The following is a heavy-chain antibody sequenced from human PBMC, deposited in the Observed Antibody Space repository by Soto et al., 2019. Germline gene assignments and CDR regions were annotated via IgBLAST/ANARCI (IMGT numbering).Heavy chain of an antibody. CDR2: ISDSGGST. D-gene: IGHD3-10*01. CDR3: AKGTYYYGSAPYYFDY. J-gene: IGHJ4*02. V-gene: IGHV3-23*01. CDR1: GFTFSSYA. Sequence: LRLSCAASGFTFSSYAMSWVRQAPGKGLEWVSGISDSGGSTYYADSVRGRFTISRDNSKNTLYLQMNSLRAEDTAVYYCAKGTYYYGSAPYYFDYWGQGTLVTVSS.